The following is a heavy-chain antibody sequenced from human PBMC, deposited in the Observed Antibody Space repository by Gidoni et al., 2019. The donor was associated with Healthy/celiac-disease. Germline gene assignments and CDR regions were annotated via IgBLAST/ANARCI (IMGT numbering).Heavy chain of an antibody. CDR3: ARDLGLRYSSGWYSAGSFDY. V-gene: IGHV3-21*01. CDR1: GFTFRSHS. J-gene: IGHJ4*02. CDR2: ISSSSSYI. D-gene: IGHD6-19*01. Sequence: EVQLVESGGGLVKPGGSLRLSCAASGFTFRSHSLNWVRQAPGKGLEWVSSISSSSSYIYYADSVKGRFTISRDNAKNSLYLQMNSLRAEDTAVYYCARDLGLRYSSGWYSAGSFDYWGQGTLVTVSS.